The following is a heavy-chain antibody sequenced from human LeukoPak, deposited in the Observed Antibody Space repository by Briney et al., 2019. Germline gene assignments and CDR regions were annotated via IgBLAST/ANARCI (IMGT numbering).Heavy chain of an antibody. CDR2: ISGSGGST. CDR1: GGSISSGGYY. V-gene: IGHV3-23*01. Sequence: ETLSLTCTVSGGSISSGGYYWSWVRQAPGKGLEWVSAISGSGGSTYYADSVKGRFTISRDNSKNTLYLQMNSLRAEDTAVYYCAKDKEEHYYFDYWGQGTLVTVSS. J-gene: IGHJ4*02. CDR3: AKDKEEHYYFDY.